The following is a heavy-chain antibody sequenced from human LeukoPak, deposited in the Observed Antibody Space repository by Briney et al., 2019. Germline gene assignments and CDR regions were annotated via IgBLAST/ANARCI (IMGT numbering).Heavy chain of an antibody. J-gene: IGHJ4*02. V-gene: IGHV1-46*01. Sequence: ASVKVSCKASGYTFTSYYMHWVRQAPGQGLEWMGIINPSGGSTSYAQKFQGRVTMTRNTSISTAYMELSSLRSEDTAVYYCARTVYSGSYELKIWGQGTLVTVSS. CDR3: ARTVYSGSYELKI. D-gene: IGHD1-26*01. CDR2: INPSGGST. CDR1: GYTFTSYY.